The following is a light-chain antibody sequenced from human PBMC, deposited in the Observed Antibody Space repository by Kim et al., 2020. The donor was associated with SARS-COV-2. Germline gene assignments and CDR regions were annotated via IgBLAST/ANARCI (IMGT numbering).Light chain of an antibody. CDR3: QQYYNWPPYT. J-gene: IGKJ2*01. V-gene: IGKV3-15*01. CDR2: AVS. Sequence: EIVMTQSPATLSVSPGERATLSCRASQNVRNNLAWYQQKPGQAPRLLIYAVSTRATGIPARFSGGGSGTEFTLTINSLQSEDIALYYCQQYYNWPPYTFGQGTKVEIK. CDR1: QNVRNN.